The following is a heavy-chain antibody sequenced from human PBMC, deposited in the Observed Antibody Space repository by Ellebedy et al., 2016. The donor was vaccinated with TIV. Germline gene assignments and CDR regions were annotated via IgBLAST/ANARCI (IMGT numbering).Heavy chain of an antibody. CDR3: VRDGWVDCNRISCFDY. Sequence: AASVKVSCKASGYIFTKYAMNWVRQAPGQGLEWMGWINTNTGNPTYPQGFTGRFVFSVDTSVSTAYLQISSLKPEDTAVYYCVRDGWVDCNRISCFDYWGQGTLVTVSS. D-gene: IGHD2-2*01. CDR2: INTNTGNP. J-gene: IGHJ4*02. CDR1: GYIFTKYA. V-gene: IGHV7-4-1*02.